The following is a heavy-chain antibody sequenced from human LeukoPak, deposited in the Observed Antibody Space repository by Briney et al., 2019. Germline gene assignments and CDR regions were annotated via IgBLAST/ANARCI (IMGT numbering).Heavy chain of an antibody. Sequence: GRSLRLSCATSGFTFSRYGIHWVRQAPGKGLEWVAVISYDGSKNSYADSVKGRFTISRDNSKNTVYLVMDSLRADDTAVYYCAKDLRFCVNGVCYTGGFDFWGQGTLVTVSS. V-gene: IGHV3-30*18. J-gene: IGHJ4*02. CDR1: GFTFSRYG. CDR3: AKDLRFCVNGVCYTGGFDF. D-gene: IGHD2-8*01. CDR2: ISYDGSKN.